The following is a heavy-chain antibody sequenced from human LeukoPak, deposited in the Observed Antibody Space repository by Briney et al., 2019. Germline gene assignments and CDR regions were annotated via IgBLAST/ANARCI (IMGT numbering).Heavy chain of an antibody. CDR2: IKQDGSEK. CDR1: GFTFSSYW. Sequence: PGGSLRLSCAASGFTFSSYWMSWVRQAPGKGLEWVANIKQDGSEKYYVDSVKGRFTISRDNAKNSLYLQMNSLRAEDTAVYYCARDSSSRGPYYFDYWGQGTLVTVSS. D-gene: IGHD3-10*01. J-gene: IGHJ4*02. CDR3: ARDSSSRGPYYFDY. V-gene: IGHV3-7*01.